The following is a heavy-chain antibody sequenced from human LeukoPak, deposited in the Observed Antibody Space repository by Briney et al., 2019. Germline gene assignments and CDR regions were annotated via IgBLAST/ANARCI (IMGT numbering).Heavy chain of an antibody. D-gene: IGHD3-10*01. Sequence: SETLSLTCTVSSGSISSTSYYWGWIRQPPGMGLEWIGSMYYSGSTYYNPSLKSRVTISVDTSKSQFSLKLNSVTAADTAVYYCAREMRSPRGGFDYWDQGTLVTVSS. CDR1: SGSISSTSYY. CDR3: AREMRSPRGGFDY. J-gene: IGHJ4*02. V-gene: IGHV4-39*07. CDR2: MYYSGST.